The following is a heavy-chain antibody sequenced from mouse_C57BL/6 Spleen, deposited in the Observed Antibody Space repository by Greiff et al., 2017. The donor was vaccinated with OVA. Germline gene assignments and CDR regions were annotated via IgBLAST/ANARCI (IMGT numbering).Heavy chain of an antibody. D-gene: IGHD1-3*01. V-gene: IGHV10-1*01. CDR1: GFSFNTYA. CDR3: VRGINYFDY. CDR2: IRSKSNNYAT. J-gene: IGHJ2*01. Sequence: EVQVVESGGGLVQPKGSLKLSCAASGFSFNTYAMNWVRQAPGKGLEWVARIRSKSNNYATYYADSVKDRFTISRDDSESMLYLQMNNLKTEDTAMYYCVRGINYFDYWGQGTTLTVSS.